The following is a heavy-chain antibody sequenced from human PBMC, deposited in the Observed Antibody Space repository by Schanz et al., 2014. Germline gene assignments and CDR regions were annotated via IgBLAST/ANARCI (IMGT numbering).Heavy chain of an antibody. Sequence: VQLVESGGGLVKPGGSLRLSCAASGFAFSAYSMNWVRQAPGKGLEWMAIISYDGSNEYYADSVKGRFTISRDNSKNTVYLQTNRLRAEATAVYYCARSGRDIGEAADYWGQGTLVTVSS. CDR1: GFAFSAYS. CDR2: ISYDGSNE. J-gene: IGHJ4*02. CDR3: ARSGRDIGEAADY. V-gene: IGHV3-30*03. D-gene: IGHD6-13*01.